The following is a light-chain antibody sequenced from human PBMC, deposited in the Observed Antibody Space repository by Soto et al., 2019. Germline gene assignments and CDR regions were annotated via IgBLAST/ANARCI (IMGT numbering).Light chain of an antibody. CDR1: SSNIGSKT. J-gene: IGLJ1*01. CDR3: AAWDDSLNGYV. Sequence: QSVLTQPPSASGTPGQRVTISCSGSSSNIGSKTVNWYQQLPGTAPKLLIYGSDQRPSGVPDRFSGSKSGTSASLAISGLQSEDEADYYCAAWDDSLNGYVFGTGPKVTVL. CDR2: GSD. V-gene: IGLV1-44*01.